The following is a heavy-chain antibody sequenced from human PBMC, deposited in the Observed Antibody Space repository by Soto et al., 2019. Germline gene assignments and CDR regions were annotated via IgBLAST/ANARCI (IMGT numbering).Heavy chain of an antibody. CDR3: ARDRVGYCSSVSCYAKDY. CDR2: INTDGSST. J-gene: IGHJ4*02. Sequence: GGSLRLSCAASGFTFSSYWMYWVRQAPGKGLVWVSRINTDGSSTNYADSVKGRFTISRDNAKNTLYLQMNSLRAEDTAVYYCARDRVGYCSSVSCYAKDYWGQGTLVTVSS. V-gene: IGHV3-74*01. D-gene: IGHD2-2*01. CDR1: GFTFSSYW.